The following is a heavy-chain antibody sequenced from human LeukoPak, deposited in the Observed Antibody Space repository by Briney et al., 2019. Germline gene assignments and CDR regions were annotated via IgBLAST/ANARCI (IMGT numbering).Heavy chain of an antibody. V-gene: IGHV3-30*02. CDR3: ARDSRNWLFDDYYYYYMDV. CDR1: GFTFSSYG. D-gene: IGHD3-9*01. CDR2: IRYDGSNK. Sequence: PGGSLRLSCAASGFTFSSYGMHWVRQAPGKGLEWVAFIRYDGSNKYYADSVKGRFTISRDNSKNTLYLQMNSLRAEDTAVYYCARDSRNWLFDDYYYYYMDVWGKGTTVTISS. J-gene: IGHJ6*03.